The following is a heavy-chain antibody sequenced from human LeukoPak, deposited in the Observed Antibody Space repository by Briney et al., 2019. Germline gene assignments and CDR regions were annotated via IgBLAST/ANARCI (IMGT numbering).Heavy chain of an antibody. J-gene: IGHJ5*02. CDR3: ARDSNYYDSSGYYEVGFDP. CDR2: INPSGGST. CDR1: GYTFTSYY. V-gene: IGHV1-46*01. Sequence: GASVKVSCKASGYTFTSYYMHWVRQAPGQGLEWMGIINPSGGSTSYAQKFQGRVTMTRDTSTSTVYVELSSLRSEDTAVYYCARDSNYYDSSGYYEVGFDPWGQGTLVTVSS. D-gene: IGHD3-22*01.